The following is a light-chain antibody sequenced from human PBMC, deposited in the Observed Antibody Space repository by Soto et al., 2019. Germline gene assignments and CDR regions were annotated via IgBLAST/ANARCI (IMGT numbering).Light chain of an antibody. J-gene: IGKJ2*03. Sequence: VLTQSPVTLSLSPGERVTLSCGATQSVTTTSVAWYQHRPGLAPRLLVDGASRTATGIPDRISGGGSHLIISRLEPEDFAVYYCQLYGDSPPYSFGQGTKVDIK. CDR3: QLYGDSPPYS. V-gene: IGKV3D-20*01. CDR1: QSVTTTS. CDR2: GAS.